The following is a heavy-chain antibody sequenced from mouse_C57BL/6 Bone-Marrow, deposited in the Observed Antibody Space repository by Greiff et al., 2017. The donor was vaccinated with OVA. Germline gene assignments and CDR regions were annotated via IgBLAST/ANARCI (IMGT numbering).Heavy chain of an antibody. CDR2: IYPSDSET. CDR3: ARWRDVGDY. V-gene: IGHV1-61*01. D-gene: IGHD3-3*01. CDR1: GYTFTSYW. J-gene: IGHJ2*01. Sequence: QVQLQQPGAELVRPGSSVKLSCKASGYTFTSYWMDWVKQRPGQGLEWIGNIYPSDSETHYNQQFKDKARLTVDNTSSTAYMQLRSLTSEDTAVYYSARWRDVGDYWGQGTTLTVSS.